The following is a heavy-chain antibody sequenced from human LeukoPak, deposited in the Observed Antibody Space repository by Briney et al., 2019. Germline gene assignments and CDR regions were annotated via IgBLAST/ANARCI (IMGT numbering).Heavy chain of an antibody. CDR1: GFTFNSYV. V-gene: IGHV3-23*01. D-gene: IGHD6-13*01. Sequence: PGGSLRLSCAASGFTFNSYVMTWVRQAPGKGLEWVSSITGSGGSTFYADSVRGRFTVSRDSSKNTLYLQMNSLRAEDTAVYYCAGYNSNWDEDYWGQGTLVIVSS. CDR3: AGYNSNWDEDY. J-gene: IGHJ4*02. CDR2: ITGSGGST.